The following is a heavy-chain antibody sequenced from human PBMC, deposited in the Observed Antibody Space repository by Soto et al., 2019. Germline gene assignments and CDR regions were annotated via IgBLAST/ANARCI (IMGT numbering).Heavy chain of an antibody. CDR3: AKDQGKNYDFWSGNWFDP. CDR1: GFTFSSYA. J-gene: IGHJ5*02. V-gene: IGHV3-23*01. CDR2: ISGSGGST. D-gene: IGHD3-3*01. Sequence: HPGGSLRLSCAASGFTFSSYAMSWVRQAPGKGLEWVSAISGSGGSTYYADSVKGRFTISRDNSKNTLYLQMNSLRAEDMAVYYCAKDQGKNYDFWSGNWFDPWGQGTLVTVSS.